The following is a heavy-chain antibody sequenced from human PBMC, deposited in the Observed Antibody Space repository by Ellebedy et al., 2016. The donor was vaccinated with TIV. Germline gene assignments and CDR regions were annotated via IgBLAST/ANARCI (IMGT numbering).Heavy chain of an antibody. J-gene: IGHJ4*02. V-gene: IGHV4-59*11. CDR1: GGSISGHY. CDR3: MRSHGAY. CDR2: IYYRGNT. Sequence: SETLSLTCTVSGGSISGHYWSWIRQSPGKGLEWIGYIYYRGNTEYNPSLKSRVTISVDTSKNQFSLKLRSMTAADTAVYYCMRSHGAYWGQGIMVTVSS.